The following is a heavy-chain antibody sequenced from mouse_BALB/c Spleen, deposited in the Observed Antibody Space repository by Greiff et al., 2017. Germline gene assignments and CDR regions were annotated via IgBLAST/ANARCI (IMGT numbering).Heavy chain of an antibody. CDR3: ARGQYGNYGYFDV. CDR2: INPYNDGT. D-gene: IGHD2-10*02. J-gene: IGHJ1*01. CDR1: GYTFTSYV. V-gene: IGHV1-14*01. Sequence: EVQLQQSGPELVKPGASVKMSCKASGYTFTSYVMHWVKQKPGQGLEWIGYINPYNDGTKYNEKFKGKATLTSDKSSSTAYMELSSLTSEDSAVYYWARGQYGNYGYFDVWGAGTTVTVSS.